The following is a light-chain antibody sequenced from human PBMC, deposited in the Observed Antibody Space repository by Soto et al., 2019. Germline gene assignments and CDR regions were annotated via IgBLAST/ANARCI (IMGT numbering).Light chain of an antibody. J-gene: IGLJ1*01. V-gene: IGLV2-14*01. CDR1: SSDVGGYNY. CDR3: HSYTRKSTGV. CDR2: ELS. Sequence: QSALTQPASVSGSPGQSITISCTGTSSDVGGYNYVSWYQQHPGKAPKIIIYELSNRPSGVSNRFSGSKSGNTASLTISGLQAEDESDYYCHSYTRKSTGVFGTGTKVTV.